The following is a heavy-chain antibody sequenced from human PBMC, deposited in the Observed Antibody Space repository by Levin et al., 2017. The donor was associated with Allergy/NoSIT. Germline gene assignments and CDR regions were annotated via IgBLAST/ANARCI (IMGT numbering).Heavy chain of an antibody. J-gene: IGHJ4*02. Sequence: SGPTLVKPTQTLTLTCSFSGFSLSSSGVGVGWIRQPPGKALEWLALIYWDDDKRYSPSLKSRLTITKDTSKNQVVLIVTNVDPVDTGTYFCAHHPYDESSDVLDYWGQGTLVTVSS. CDR1: GFSLSSSGVG. CDR2: IYWDDDK. CDR3: AHHPYDESSDVLDY. V-gene: IGHV2-5*02. D-gene: IGHD3-22*01.